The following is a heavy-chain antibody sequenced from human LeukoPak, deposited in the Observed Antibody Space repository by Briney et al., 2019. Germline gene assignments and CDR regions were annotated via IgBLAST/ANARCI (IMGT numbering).Heavy chain of an antibody. V-gene: IGHV1-69*02. Sequence: SVKVSCKASGGTFSSYTISWVRQAPGQGLEWMGRIIPILGIANYAQKFQGRVTITTGESTSTAYMELSSLRFEDTAVYYCARSRPLELYFDYWGQGTLVTVSS. J-gene: IGHJ4*02. D-gene: IGHD1-26*01. CDR1: GGTFSSYT. CDR2: IIPILGIA. CDR3: ARSRPLELYFDY.